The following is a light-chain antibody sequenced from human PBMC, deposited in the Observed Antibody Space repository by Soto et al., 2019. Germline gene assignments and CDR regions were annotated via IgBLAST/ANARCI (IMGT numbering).Light chain of an antibody. CDR1: QSVSSK. CDR2: GAS. Sequence: EIVMTQSPATLSVSPGERATLSRRASQSVSSKLAWYQQKPGQAPRLLIYGASTRATGIPARFSGSGSGTEFTLTISSLQSEDFAVYYCQQYNNWPLTFGGGTNVEIK. J-gene: IGKJ4*01. V-gene: IGKV3-15*01. CDR3: QQYNNWPLT.